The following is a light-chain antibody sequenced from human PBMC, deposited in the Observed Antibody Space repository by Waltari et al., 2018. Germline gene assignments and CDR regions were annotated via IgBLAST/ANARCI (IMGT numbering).Light chain of an antibody. CDR3: YAYAGTRGV. CDR1: SSDIASYNL. CDR2: EAN. Sequence: QSALTQPASVSGSPGQSITISCTGTSSDIASYNLVSWYQQQPGKAPKLIIYEANKRPSGVSSRFSGSKSGNTASLTISGPQAEDEANYYCYAYAGTRGVFGTVTKVTVL. V-gene: IGLV2-23*01. J-gene: IGLJ1*01.